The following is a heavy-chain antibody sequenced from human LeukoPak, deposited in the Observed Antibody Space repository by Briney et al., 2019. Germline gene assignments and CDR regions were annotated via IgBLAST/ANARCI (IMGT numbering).Heavy chain of an antibody. V-gene: IGHV1-69*05. D-gene: IGHD4-17*01. Sequence: SVKVSXKASGGTFSSYAISWVRQAPGQGLEWMGRIIPIFGTANYAQKFQGRVTITTDESTSTAYMELSSLRSEDTAVYYCASGAVTEIPWYFDLWGRGTLVTVSS. CDR1: GGTFSSYA. J-gene: IGHJ2*01. CDR3: ASGAVTEIPWYFDL. CDR2: IIPIFGTA.